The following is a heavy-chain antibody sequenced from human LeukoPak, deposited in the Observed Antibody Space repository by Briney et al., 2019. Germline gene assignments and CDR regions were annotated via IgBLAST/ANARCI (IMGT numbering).Heavy chain of an antibody. CDR1: GYTFTSYD. Sequence: ASVKVSCKASGYTFTSYDINWVRQATGQGLEWMGWMNPNSGNTGYAQKFQGRVTMTRNISISTAYMELSSLRSEDTAVYYCARGLLWFGESFGNYWGQGTLVTVSS. CDR2: MNPNSGNT. CDR3: ARGLLWFGESFGNY. J-gene: IGHJ4*02. V-gene: IGHV1-8*01. D-gene: IGHD3-10*01.